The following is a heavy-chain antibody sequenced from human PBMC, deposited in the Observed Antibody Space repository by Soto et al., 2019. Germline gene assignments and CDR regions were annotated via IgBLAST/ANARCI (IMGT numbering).Heavy chain of an antibody. CDR1: GFTFNKFD. CDR3: ARGDQYDILHRYYAMDV. Sequence: QVHLVESGGGVVQPGTSLRLSCVASGFTFNKFDMHWIRQTPDKRLQWVAFIAYDGINKYYTGSVKGRFSVSRDNSKNTVSLQMNNLGLEDTATYFCARGDQYDILHRYYAMDVWALGPRSPSP. V-gene: IGHV3-30-3*01. J-gene: IGHJ6*02. CDR2: IAYDGINK. D-gene: IGHD1-26*01.